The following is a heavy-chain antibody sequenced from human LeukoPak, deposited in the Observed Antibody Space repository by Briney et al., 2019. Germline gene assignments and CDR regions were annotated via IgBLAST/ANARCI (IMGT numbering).Heavy chain of an antibody. CDR2: ISSSGSTI. D-gene: IGHD3-9*01. Sequence: PGGSLRLSCAASGFTFSDYYMSWIRQAPGKGLEWVSYISSSGSTIYYADSVKGRFTISRDNSKNTLYLQMNSLRAEDTAVYYCARDKIANYDILTGYFDYWGQGTLVTVSS. CDR3: ARDKIANYDILTGYFDY. V-gene: IGHV3-11*04. CDR1: GFTFSDYY. J-gene: IGHJ4*02.